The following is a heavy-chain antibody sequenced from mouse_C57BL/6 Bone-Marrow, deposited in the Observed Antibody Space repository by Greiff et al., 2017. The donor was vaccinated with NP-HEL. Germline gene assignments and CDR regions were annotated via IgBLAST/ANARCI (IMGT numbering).Heavy chain of an antibody. Sequence: VQLQQSGAELVRPGASVTLSCKASGYTFTDYEMHWVKQTPVHGLEWIGAIDPETGGTAYNQKFKGKAILTADKSSSTAYMELRSLTSEDSAVYYCTNWLYDGHYWGQGTTLTVSS. CDR3: TNWLYDGHY. D-gene: IGHD2-1*01. V-gene: IGHV1-15*01. CDR2: IDPETGGT. CDR1: GYTFTDYE. J-gene: IGHJ2*01.